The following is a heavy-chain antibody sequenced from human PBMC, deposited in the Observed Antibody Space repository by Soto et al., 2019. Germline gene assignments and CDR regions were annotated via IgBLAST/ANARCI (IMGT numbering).Heavy chain of an antibody. CDR2: IYSGGSA. Sequence: GGSLSLSCAASGFTVCSNYMSWVRQAPGKGLEWVSVIYSGGSAYYADSVKGRFTISRDNSKNTLYLQMNSLRAEDTAVYYCARHGYSYGGGYFDYWGQGTLVTVSS. D-gene: IGHD5-18*01. CDR3: ARHGYSYGGGYFDY. J-gene: IGHJ4*02. V-gene: IGHV3-66*04. CDR1: GFTVCSNY.